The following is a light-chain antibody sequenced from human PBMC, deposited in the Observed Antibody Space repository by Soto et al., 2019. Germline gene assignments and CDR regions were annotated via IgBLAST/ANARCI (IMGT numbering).Light chain of an antibody. J-gene: IGLJ2*01. V-gene: IGLV2-14*01. Sequence: QSALTQPASVSGSPGQSITISCTGTSSDVGGYTYVSWYQQYPGKAPKIIVHDVINRPSGASNRFSGSKSGNTASLTIAGLQAAYEADYYCSSYTSSSTVVFGGGTKLTVL. CDR1: SSDVGGYTY. CDR2: DVI. CDR3: SSYTSSSTVV.